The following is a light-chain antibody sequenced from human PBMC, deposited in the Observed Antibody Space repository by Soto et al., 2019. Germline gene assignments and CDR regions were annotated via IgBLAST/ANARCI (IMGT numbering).Light chain of an antibody. V-gene: IGKV1-33*01. CDR3: QQYEDLPLT. CDR2: DSS. Sequence: DVQLTQSSSSLSASVGDRVIITCQASHSIANYLNWFQQKPGKAPELLISDSSHLEARVPSRFSGSRSGTDFTLTISNLQPEDVATYYCQQYEDLPLTFGGGTRVEIK. CDR1: HSIANY. J-gene: IGKJ4*01.